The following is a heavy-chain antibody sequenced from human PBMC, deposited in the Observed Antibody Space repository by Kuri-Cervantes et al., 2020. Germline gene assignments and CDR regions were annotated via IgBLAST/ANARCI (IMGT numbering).Heavy chain of an antibody. Sequence: SLKISCAASGFKFDDFAMHWVRQPPGKGLEWVSGISWHGGSRGYADSVKGRFIISRDNAKNSLYVQMNSLRAEDTALYYCAKVSGYNSGWLDYWGRGTLVTVSS. D-gene: IGHD6-19*01. CDR2: ISWHGGSR. CDR1: GFKFDDFA. CDR3: AKVSGYNSGWLDY. V-gene: IGHV3-9*01. J-gene: IGHJ4*02.